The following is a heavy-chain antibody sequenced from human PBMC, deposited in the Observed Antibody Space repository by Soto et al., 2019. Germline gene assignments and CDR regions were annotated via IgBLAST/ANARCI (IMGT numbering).Heavy chain of an antibody. CDR3: ALERGTYGAYFYGYGVEV. Sequence: QVQLVESGGGVVEPGSFLRLSCAASGFTFCSYVMHWVRQAPGPGLVGVAVIWYDGSNKYYAACVKGRVTISRDNWKNTVSLHMNLLRAEDTALYDSALERGTYGAYFYGYGVEVWGQGITVTVPS. V-gene: IGHV3-33*01. CDR1: GFTFCSYV. D-gene: IGHD4-17*01. J-gene: IGHJ6*02. CDR2: IWYDGSNK.